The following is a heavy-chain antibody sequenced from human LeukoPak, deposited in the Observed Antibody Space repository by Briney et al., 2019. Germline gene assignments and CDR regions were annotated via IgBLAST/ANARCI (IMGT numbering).Heavy chain of an antibody. CDR3: ASQGHHGKIVGTTLSYFYMDV. V-gene: IGHV4-34*01. CDR1: GGSFSGYY. D-gene: IGHD1-26*01. Sequence: NTSETLSLTGAVYGGSFSGYYWSWIRQPPGKGLEWIGEINHSGSTNYNPSLKSRVTISVDTSKNQFSLKLSSVTAADTAFYYCASQGHHGKIVGTTLSYFYMDVWGKGTTVTVSS. J-gene: IGHJ6*03. CDR2: INHSGST.